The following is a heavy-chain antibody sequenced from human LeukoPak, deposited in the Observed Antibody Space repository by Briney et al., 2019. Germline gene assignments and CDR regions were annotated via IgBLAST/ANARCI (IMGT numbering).Heavy chain of an antibody. V-gene: IGHV4-4*07. CDR3: AREGRSSSPGY. J-gene: IGHJ4*02. CDR2: ISSSGST. Sequence: SETLSLTCTVSGGSISSYYWSWIRQPAGKGLEWIGRISSSGSTNYNPSLKSRVTMSVDTSKNQFSLKLSSVTAADTAVYYCAREGRSSSPGYWGQGTLATVSS. D-gene: IGHD6-6*01. CDR1: GGSISSYY.